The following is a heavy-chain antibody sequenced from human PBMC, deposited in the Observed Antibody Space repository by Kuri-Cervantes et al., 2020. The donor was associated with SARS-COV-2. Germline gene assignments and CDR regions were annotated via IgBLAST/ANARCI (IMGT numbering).Heavy chain of an antibody. J-gene: IGHJ3*02. CDR1: GFTFRNYG. D-gene: IGHD3-10*01. V-gene: IGHV3-33*06. CDR3: VKDRDGDTGRVFDTFDK. CDR2: IWYDGSKK. Sequence: GESLKISCAASGFTFRNYGMHWVRQAPGKGLEWVAVIWYDGSKKYYADSVKGRFTISRDNSKNTLYLQMNSLRAEDTAMYYCVKDRDGDTGRVFDTFDKWGQGTMVTVSS.